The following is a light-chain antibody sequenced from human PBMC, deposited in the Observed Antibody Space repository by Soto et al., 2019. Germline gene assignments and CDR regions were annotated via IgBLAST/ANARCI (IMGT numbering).Light chain of an antibody. CDR2: GAF. CDR3: QQSYVSPRT. V-gene: IGKV1-39*01. CDR1: QSISNY. J-gene: IGKJ5*01. Sequence: ESQMTQSPSSLSASVGDTVPITCRASQSISNYLNWYQQKPGKAPNLLIYGAFTLQSGVPSRFSGSGSGTHFTLTISSLQPEDFATYFCQQSYVSPRTVGQGTRLE.